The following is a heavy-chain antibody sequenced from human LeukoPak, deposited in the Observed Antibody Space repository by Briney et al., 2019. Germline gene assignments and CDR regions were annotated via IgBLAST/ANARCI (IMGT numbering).Heavy chain of an antibody. Sequence: GGSPRLSCAASGFTFSSYSMNWVRQAPGKGLEWVSAISGSGGSTYYADSVKGRFTISRDNSKNTLYLQMNSLRAEDTAVYYCAKGGAAPGSAFDIWGQGTMVTVSS. D-gene: IGHD1-26*01. CDR2: ISGSGGST. J-gene: IGHJ3*02. V-gene: IGHV3-23*01. CDR3: AKGGAAPGSAFDI. CDR1: GFTFSSYS.